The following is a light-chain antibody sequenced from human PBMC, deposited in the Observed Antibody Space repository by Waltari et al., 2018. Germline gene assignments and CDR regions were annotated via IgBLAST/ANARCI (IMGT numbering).Light chain of an antibody. CDR1: QSVSDY. CDR2: TAS. V-gene: IGKV1-39*01. Sequence: DIQMTQSPSYLSASLGDRVTITCRARQSVSDYLNWYQQKPGKAPRLLIYTASSLQSGVPSTFSGSGSATEFTLTISSLQIEDFATYYCQQSYSTPYTFGQGTKLEIK. J-gene: IGKJ2*01. CDR3: QQSYSTPYT.